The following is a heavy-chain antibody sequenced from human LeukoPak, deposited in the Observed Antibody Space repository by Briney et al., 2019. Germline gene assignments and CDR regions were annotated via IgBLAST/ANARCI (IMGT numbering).Heavy chain of an antibody. Sequence: ASVKVSCKASGYTFTSYYMHWVRQAPGQGLEWMGIINPSGGSTSYAQKFQGRVTMTRDTSTSTVYMELSSLRSEDTAVNYCAREPLGIAVAGKRNWFDPWGQGTLVTVSS. CDR2: INPSGGST. CDR1: GYTFTSYY. CDR3: AREPLGIAVAGKRNWFDP. V-gene: IGHV1-46*01. D-gene: IGHD6-19*01. J-gene: IGHJ5*02.